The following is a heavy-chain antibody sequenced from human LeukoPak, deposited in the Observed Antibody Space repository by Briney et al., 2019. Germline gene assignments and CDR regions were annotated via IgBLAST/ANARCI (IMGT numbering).Heavy chain of an antibody. Sequence: AASVKVSCKASGYRFTTYGISWVRQAPGQGLEWMGWIGTYNGNTNYAQKFQGRVTMTTDTSTSTVYMELRSLRSEDTAVYYCATLDDAMVRGVTPDYWGQGTLVTVSS. D-gene: IGHD3-10*01. CDR3: ATLDDAMVRGVTPDY. J-gene: IGHJ4*02. CDR2: IGTYNGNT. CDR1: GYRFTTYG. V-gene: IGHV1-18*01.